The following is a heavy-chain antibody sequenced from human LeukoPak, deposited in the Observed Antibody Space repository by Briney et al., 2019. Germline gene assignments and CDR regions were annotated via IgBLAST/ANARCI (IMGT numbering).Heavy chain of an antibody. Sequence: SETLSLTCAVSGGSISSSNWWSWVRQPPGKGLEWIGYIYYSGSTNYNPSLKSRVTISVDTSKNQFSLKLSSVTAADTAVYYCARPAGIVGVNDAFDIWGQGTMVTVSS. CDR3: ARPAGIVGVNDAFDI. CDR2: IYYSGST. CDR1: GGSISSSNW. V-gene: IGHV4-4*02. D-gene: IGHD1-26*01. J-gene: IGHJ3*02.